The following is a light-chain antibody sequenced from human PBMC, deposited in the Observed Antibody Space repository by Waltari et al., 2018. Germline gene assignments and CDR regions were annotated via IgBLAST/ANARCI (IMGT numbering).Light chain of an antibody. V-gene: IGKV2-28*01. CDR2: LGS. CDR1: QSLLHSNGYNY. Sequence: IVMIQSPLSLPVTPGEPASIPCRSSQSLLHSNGYNYLDWYLQKPGQSPQLLIYLGSNRASGVPDRFSGSGSGTDFTLKISRVEAEDVGVYYCMQALQTPRTFGQGTKLEIK. J-gene: IGKJ2*01. CDR3: MQALQTPRT.